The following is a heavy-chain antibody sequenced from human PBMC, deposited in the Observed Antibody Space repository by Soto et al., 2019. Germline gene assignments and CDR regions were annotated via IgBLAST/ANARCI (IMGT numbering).Heavy chain of an antibody. V-gene: IGHV1-69*06. CDR1: GGTLSGLS. Sequence: QVQLVQSGAEVKKPGSSVKVSCRASGGTLSGLSMNWMRQAPGQGLEWMGGIIPIYGTPSYPQKFQGRVTIIADKATSTVDMEMSRLTPDDTAVYYCAQDLGAGFDPWGQGTLVTVSS. CDR3: AQDLGAGFDP. CDR2: IIPIYGTP. J-gene: IGHJ5*02. D-gene: IGHD1-26*01.